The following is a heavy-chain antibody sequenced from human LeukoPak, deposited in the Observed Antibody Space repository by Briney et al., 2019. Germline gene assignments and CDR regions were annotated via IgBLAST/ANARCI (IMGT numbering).Heavy chain of an antibody. CDR2: ISAYNGNT. J-gene: IGHJ6*02. CDR1: GYTFTSYG. V-gene: IGHV1-18*01. Sequence: ASVKVSCKASGYTFTSYGISWVRQAPGQGLEWMGWISAYNGNTNYAQELQGRVTMTTDTSTSTAYMELRSLRSDDTAVYYCARVGPGRGAYYYYYGMDVWGQGTTVTVSS. CDR3: ARVGPGRGAYYYYYGMDV.